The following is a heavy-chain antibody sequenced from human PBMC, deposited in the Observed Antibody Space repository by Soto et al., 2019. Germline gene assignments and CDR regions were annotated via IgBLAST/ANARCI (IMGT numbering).Heavy chain of an antibody. D-gene: IGHD3-10*01. CDR2: IYYSGRT. Sequence: QVQLQESGPGLVKPSETLSLTCTVSGGSVSSGSYYWSWIRQPPGKGLEWIGYIYYSGRTNYNPSLKSRVTISVDTSKNQFSLKLSSVTAADTAVYYCARGDGYKRGEVLGWFDPWGQGTLVTVSS. CDR1: GGSVSSGSYY. J-gene: IGHJ5*02. CDR3: ARGDGYKRGEVLGWFDP. V-gene: IGHV4-61*01.